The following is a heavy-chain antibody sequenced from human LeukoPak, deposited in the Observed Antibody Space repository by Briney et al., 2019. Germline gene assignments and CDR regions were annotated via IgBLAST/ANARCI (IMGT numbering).Heavy chain of an antibody. CDR3: ARDRGYSYGCDAFDI. J-gene: IGHJ3*02. Sequence: SETLSLTCTVSGGSISRVGYYWSWIRQHPGKGLEYIGYIYYSGSIYNNPSLKSRVTISLDPSKNQFSLKLSSVTAAHTSVYYCARDRGYSYGCDAFDIWGQGTMVTVSS. D-gene: IGHD5-18*01. V-gene: IGHV4-31*03. CDR2: IYYSGSI. CDR1: GGSISRVGYY.